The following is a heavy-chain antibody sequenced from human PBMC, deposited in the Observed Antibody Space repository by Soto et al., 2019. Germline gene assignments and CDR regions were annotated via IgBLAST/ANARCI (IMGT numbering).Heavy chain of an antibody. CDR2: IYYSGST. V-gene: IGHV4-39*01. D-gene: IGHD6-13*01. J-gene: IGHJ4*02. Sequence: SETLSLTCTVSGGSISSSSYYWGWIRQPPGKGLEWIGSIYYSGSTYYNPSLKSRVTISVDTSKNQFSLKLSSVTAADTAVYYCARHATGVGSWYSYWGQGTLVTVSS. CDR3: ARHATGVGSWYSY. CDR1: GGSISSSSYY.